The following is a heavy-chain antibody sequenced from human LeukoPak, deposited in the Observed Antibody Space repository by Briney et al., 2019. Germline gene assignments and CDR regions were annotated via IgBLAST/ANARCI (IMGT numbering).Heavy chain of an antibody. V-gene: IGHV3-30*18. D-gene: IGHD5-18*01. J-gene: IGHJ4*02. CDR3: AKRGYNFGIDY. CDR2: ISYDGSNK. CDR1: GFTFSSYG. Sequence: GRSLSLSCAASGFTFSSYGMHWVRQAPGKGLEWVAVISYDGSNKYYPDSVTGRFTISRDNSKNTLYLQMNSLRAEDTAVYYCAKRGYNFGIDYWGQGTLVTVSS.